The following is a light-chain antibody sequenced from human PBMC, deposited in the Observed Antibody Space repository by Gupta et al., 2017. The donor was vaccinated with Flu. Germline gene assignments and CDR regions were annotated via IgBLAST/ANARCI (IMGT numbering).Light chain of an antibody. J-gene: IGKJ1*01. CDR2: AAA. Sequence: DIKMTQSPSSLSASVGDRVTITCRASQSISSDLNWYQQKPGKAPKLLIYAAASLQSWVPSRFSGSGSGTDFTLTISSLEPEEFATYYCQQSYRTPWTCGQGTKVEIK. CDR3: QQSYRTPWT. CDR1: QSISSD. V-gene: IGKV1-39*01.